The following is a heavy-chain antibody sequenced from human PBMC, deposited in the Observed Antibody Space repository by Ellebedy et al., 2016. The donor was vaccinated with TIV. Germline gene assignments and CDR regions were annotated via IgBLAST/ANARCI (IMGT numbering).Heavy chain of an antibody. CDR3: ARESHYGSGSNFDY. V-gene: IGHV1-69*04. CDR1: GGTFSSYA. CDR2: IIPILGIA. D-gene: IGHD3-10*01. J-gene: IGHJ4*02. Sequence: ASVKVSCKASGGTFSSYAISRVRQAPGQGLEWMGRIIPILGIANYAQKFQGRVTITADKSTSTAYMELSSLRSEDTAVYYCARESHYGSGSNFDYWGQGTLVTVSS.